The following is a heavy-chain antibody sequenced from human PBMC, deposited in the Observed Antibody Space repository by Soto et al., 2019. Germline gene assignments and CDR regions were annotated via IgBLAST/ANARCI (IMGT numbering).Heavy chain of an antibody. V-gene: IGHV4-61*01. CDR1: GGSVSSGSYY. J-gene: IGHJ5*02. D-gene: IGHD3-22*01. CDR3: ARETYYYDSSGYSENRNWFDP. Sequence: QVQLQESGPGLVKPSETLSLTCTVSGGSVSSGSYYWSWIRQPPGKGLEWIGYIYYSGSTNYNPSLKSRVTISVDTSKNQFSLKLSSVTAADTAVYYCARETYYYDSSGYSENRNWFDPWGQGTLVTVSS. CDR2: IYYSGST.